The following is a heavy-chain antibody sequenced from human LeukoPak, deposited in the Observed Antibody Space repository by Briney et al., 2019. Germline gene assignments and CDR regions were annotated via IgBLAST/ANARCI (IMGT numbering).Heavy chain of an antibody. V-gene: IGHV3-23*01. Sequence: GGSLRLSCAASGFDFSTYSMAWVRQAPGRGLEWVSAISGTDGDTYYSDSVKGRFTIFRDNSKITLDLKMNSLRAEATAVFYCAKGDYRGDFRYFDYLGPRTLVTVSS. CDR1: GFDFSTYS. D-gene: IGHD4-23*01. CDR2: ISGTDGDT. CDR3: AKGDYRGDFRYFDY. J-gene: IGHJ4*02.